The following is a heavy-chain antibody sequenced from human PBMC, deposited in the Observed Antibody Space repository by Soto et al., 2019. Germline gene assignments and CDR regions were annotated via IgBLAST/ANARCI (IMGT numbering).Heavy chain of an antibody. CDR1: GGTFSSYA. CDR2: IIPIFGTA. Sequence: QVQLVQSGAEVKKPGSSVKVSCKASGGTFSSYAISWVRQAPGQGLEWIGGIIPIFGTANYAQKFQGRVTITADESTSTAYMELSSLRSEDTAVYYCARDRYSSSWPNYYYYGMDVWGQGTTVTVSS. V-gene: IGHV1-69*01. J-gene: IGHJ6*02. CDR3: ARDRYSSSWPNYYYYGMDV. D-gene: IGHD6-13*01.